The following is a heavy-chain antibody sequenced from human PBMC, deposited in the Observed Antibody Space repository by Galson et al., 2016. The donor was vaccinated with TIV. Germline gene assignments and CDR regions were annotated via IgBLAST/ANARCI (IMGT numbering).Heavy chain of an antibody. J-gene: IGHJ4*02. CDR3: ARAAPDQHFDY. D-gene: IGHD6-13*01. CDR2: ILPVSTTT. V-gene: IGHV1-69*05. Sequence: VKVSCKASGGTFDNYAINWVRQAPGQGLEWMGGILPVSTTTNYAQRFQDRVTITTDEFTTTVYMELSSLRSRDTAMYFCARAAPDQHFDYWGQGSLVTVSS. CDR1: GGTFDNYA.